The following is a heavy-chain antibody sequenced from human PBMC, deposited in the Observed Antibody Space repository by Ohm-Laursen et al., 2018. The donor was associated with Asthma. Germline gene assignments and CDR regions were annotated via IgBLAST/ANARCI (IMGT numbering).Heavy chain of an antibody. J-gene: IGHJ4*02. V-gene: IGHV3-21*01. CDR2: ISSDSNYI. Sequence: GSLRLSCTASGFTFNFHRMSWLRQAPGKGLEWVSTISSDSNYIYYADSVRGRFTVSRDNADNSLFLHLTSLRAEDTAVYYCARVGYSGTPGDYWGQGTLVSVSS. CDR3: ARVGYSGTPGDY. CDR1: GFTFNFHR. D-gene: IGHD5-12*01.